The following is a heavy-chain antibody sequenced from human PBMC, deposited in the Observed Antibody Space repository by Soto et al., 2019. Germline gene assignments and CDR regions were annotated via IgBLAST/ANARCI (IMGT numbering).Heavy chain of an antibody. V-gene: IGHV3-23*01. CDR2: ISGSGGTT. Sequence: LRLSCAASGFTFSSYAMTWVRQAPGQGLEWVASISGSGGTTNYADSVKGRFTISRDNSKNTAYLQMNSLRAEDTAVYYCAKDRGTSIDVHRYFHYYGWTSGAKGPRSPSP. D-gene: IGHD2-2*01. CDR3: AKDRGTSIDVHRYFHYYGWTS. J-gene: IGHJ6*02. CDR1: GFTFSSYA.